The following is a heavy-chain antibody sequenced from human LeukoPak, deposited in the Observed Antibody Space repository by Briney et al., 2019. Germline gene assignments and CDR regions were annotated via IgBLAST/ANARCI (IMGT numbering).Heavy chain of an antibody. CDR3: ARDGDGYGRNWFDP. CDR1: GGSISSGDYY. Sequence: SETLSLICTVSGGSISSGDYYWSWIRQPPGKGLEWIGYIYYSGSTYYNPSLKSRVTISVDTSKNQFSLKLSSVTAADTAVYYCARDGDGYGRNWFDPWGQGTLVTVSS. V-gene: IGHV4-30-4*01. J-gene: IGHJ5*02. D-gene: IGHD7-27*01. CDR2: IYYSGST.